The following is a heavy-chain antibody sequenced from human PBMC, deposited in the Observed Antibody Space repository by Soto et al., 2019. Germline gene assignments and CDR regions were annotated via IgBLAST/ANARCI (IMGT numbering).Heavy chain of an antibody. CDR1: GGTFSTSA. CDR2: IIPVFGTP. CDR3: ASQLSGDLDF. D-gene: IGHD3-10*01. J-gene: IGHJ4*02. V-gene: IGHV1-69*13. Sequence: QVQLMQSGAEVRKPGSSVKLSCVASGGTFSTSARNWVRQAPGQELEWVGVIIPVFGTPTNAQSLQGRVTITVDVSMTTAYMELTRLRPEDTVVYYCASQLSGDLDFWGQGTRVIVSP.